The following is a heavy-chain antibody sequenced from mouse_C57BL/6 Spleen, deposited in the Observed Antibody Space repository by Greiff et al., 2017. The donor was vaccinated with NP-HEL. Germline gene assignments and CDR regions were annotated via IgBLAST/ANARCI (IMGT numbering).Heavy chain of an antibody. Sequence: VKLMESGPGLVQPSQSLSITCTVSGFSLTSYGVHWVRQSPGKGLEWLGVIWSGGSTDYNAAFISRLSISKDNSKSQVFFKMNSLQADDTAIYYCARTPYGSSSVYFDYWGQGTTLTVSS. CDR2: IWSGGST. CDR1: GFSLTSYG. D-gene: IGHD1-1*01. V-gene: IGHV2-2*01. J-gene: IGHJ2*01. CDR3: ARTPYGSSSVYFDY.